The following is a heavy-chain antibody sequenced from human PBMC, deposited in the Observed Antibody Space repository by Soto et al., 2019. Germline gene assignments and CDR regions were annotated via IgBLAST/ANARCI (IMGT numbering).Heavy chain of an antibody. CDR3: AQGSATGGVYYYYYYGMDV. V-gene: IGHV2-5*01. Sequence: SGPTLVKPTQTLTLTCTFSGFSLSTSGVGVGWIRQPPGKALEWLALIYWNDDKRYSPSLKSRLTITKDTSKNQVVLTMTNMDPVDTATYYCAQGSATGGVYYYYYYGMDVWGQGTTVTVSS. CDR1: GFSLSTSGVG. D-gene: IGHD2-8*02. J-gene: IGHJ6*02. CDR2: IYWNDDK.